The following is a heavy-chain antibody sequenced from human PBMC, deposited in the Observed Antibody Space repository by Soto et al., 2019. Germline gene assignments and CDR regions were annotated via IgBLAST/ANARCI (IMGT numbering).Heavy chain of an antibody. CDR2: IIPVLGIT. Sequence: QAQLMQSGAEVKKPGSSVKVSCKASGGTFSGYAISWVRQAPGQGLEWMGGIIPVLGITNYAQKFQGRITIAADESTGTAHMDLRSLSSEDTAVYYCAKDPRSITGTTSSEDLQQWGQGTLVTVSS. D-gene: IGHD1-20*01. CDR3: AKDPRSITGTTSSEDLQQ. V-gene: IGHV1-69*01. J-gene: IGHJ1*01. CDR1: GGTFSGYA.